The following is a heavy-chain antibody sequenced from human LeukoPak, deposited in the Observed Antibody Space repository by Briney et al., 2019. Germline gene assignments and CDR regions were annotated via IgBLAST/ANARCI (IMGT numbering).Heavy chain of an antibody. CDR2: VSYEGTIK. V-gene: IGHV3-30*03. Sequence: PGGSLRLSCAASGFTFSSYSMNWVRQAPGKGLEWVAVVSYEGTIKYYTDSAKGRFTISRDNSGNIISLQMNNLTTEDTAIYYCAREKFDSWGQGALVTVSP. J-gene: IGHJ5*01. CDR3: AREKFDS. CDR1: GFTFSSYS.